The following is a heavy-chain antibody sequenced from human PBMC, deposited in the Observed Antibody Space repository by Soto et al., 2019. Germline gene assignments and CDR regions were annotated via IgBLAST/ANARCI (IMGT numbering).Heavy chain of an antibody. J-gene: IGHJ6*02. CDR2: IWYDGSNK. D-gene: IGHD5-18*01. CDR3: ARNRDTDMVVSNWGMDL. V-gene: IGHV3-33*01. Sequence: GGSLRLSCAASGFTFSSYGMHWVRQAPGKGLEWVAVIWYDGSNKYYADSVKGRFTISRDNSKNTLYLQMNSLRAEDTAVYYCARNRDTDMVVSNWGMDLWCQGTTVTVPS. CDR1: GFTFSSYG.